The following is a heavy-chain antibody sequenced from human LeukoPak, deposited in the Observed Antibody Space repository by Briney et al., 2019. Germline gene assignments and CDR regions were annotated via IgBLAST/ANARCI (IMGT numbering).Heavy chain of an antibody. Sequence: PGGSLRLSCAASGFTFSSYGMHWVRQAPGKGLEWVAFIRYDGSNKYYADSVKGRFTISRDNSKNTLYLQMDSLRAEDTAVYYCARDGGLYCSSTSCSRYYFMDVWGKGTTVTVSS. V-gene: IGHV3-30*02. CDR3: ARDGGLYCSSTSCSRYYFMDV. J-gene: IGHJ6*03. D-gene: IGHD2-2*01. CDR1: GFTFSSYG. CDR2: IRYDGSNK.